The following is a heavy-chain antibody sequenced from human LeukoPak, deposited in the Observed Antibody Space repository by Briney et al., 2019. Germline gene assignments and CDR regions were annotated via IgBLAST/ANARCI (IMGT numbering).Heavy chain of an antibody. J-gene: IGHJ6*02. CDR1: GGSISSYY. CDR2: IYYSGST. CDR3: AREVAVAGYYYYGMDV. Sequence: PSETLSLTCTVSGGSISSYYWSWIRQPPGKGLEWIGCIYYSGSTNYNPSLKSRVTISVDTSKNQFSLKLSSVTAADTAVYYCAREVAVAGYYYYGMDVWGQGTTVTVSS. D-gene: IGHD6-19*01. V-gene: IGHV4-59*01.